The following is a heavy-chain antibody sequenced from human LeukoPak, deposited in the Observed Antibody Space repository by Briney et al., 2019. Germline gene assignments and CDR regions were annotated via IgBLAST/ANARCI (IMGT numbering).Heavy chain of an antibody. D-gene: IGHD6-19*01. Sequence: GGSLRLSCAASGFTFSSYAMHWVRQAPGKGLELVAVISYDGSNKYYADSVKGRFTISRDNSKNTLYLQMNSLRAEDTAVYYCARTFYSSGTGVPIYYWGQGTLVTVSS. CDR3: ARTFYSSGTGVPIYY. V-gene: IGHV3-30-3*01. CDR1: GFTFSSYA. CDR2: ISYDGSNK. J-gene: IGHJ4*02.